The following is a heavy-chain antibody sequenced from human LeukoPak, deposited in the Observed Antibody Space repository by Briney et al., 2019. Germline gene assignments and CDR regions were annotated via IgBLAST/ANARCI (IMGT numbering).Heavy chain of an antibody. D-gene: IGHD1-1*01. CDR2: INHSGST. Sequence: SETLSLTCAVYGGSFSGYYWSWIRQPPGKGLEWIGEINHSGSTNYNPSLKSRVTMSVDTSKNQFSLKLSSVTAADTAVYYCARENWNLLGLYYYYYMDVWGKGTTITVSS. CDR3: ARENWNLLGLYYYYYMDV. V-gene: IGHV4-34*01. CDR1: GGSFSGYY. J-gene: IGHJ6*03.